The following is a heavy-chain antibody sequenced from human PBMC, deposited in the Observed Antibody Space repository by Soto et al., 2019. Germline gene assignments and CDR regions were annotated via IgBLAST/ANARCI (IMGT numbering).Heavy chain of an antibody. D-gene: IGHD2-2*01. CDR2: ISYDGSNK. J-gene: IGHJ5*02. V-gene: IGHV3-30*18. Sequence: GGSLRLSCAASGFTFSSYGMHWVRQAPGKGLEWVAVISYDGSNKYYADSVKGRFTISRDNSKNTLYLQMNSLRAEDTAVYYCAKESDIVVVPEYGLDPWGQGTLVTVSS. CDR3: AKESDIVVVPEYGLDP. CDR1: GFTFSSYG.